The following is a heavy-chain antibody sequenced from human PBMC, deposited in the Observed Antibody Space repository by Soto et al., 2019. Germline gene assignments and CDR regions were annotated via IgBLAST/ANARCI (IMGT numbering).Heavy chain of an antibody. CDR1: GYTFTSYD. Sequence: ASVKVSCKASGYTFTSYDINWVRQATGQGLEWMGWMNPNSGNTGYAQKFKGRVTMTRNTSISTAYMELSSLRSEDTAVYYCARGGSYGFPFDYWGQGTPVTVSS. CDR3: ARGGSYGFPFDY. V-gene: IGHV1-8*01. CDR2: MNPNSGNT. J-gene: IGHJ4*02. D-gene: IGHD5-18*01.